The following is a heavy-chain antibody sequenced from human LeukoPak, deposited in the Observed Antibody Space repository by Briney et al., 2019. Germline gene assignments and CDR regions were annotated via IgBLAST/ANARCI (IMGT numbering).Heavy chain of an antibody. CDR1: GFTFSTYS. J-gene: IGHJ4*02. Sequence: AGSLTLSCAASGFTFSTYSMSWVRQAPGKGLEWISSINNNGGNTYYAYSVKGRFTISTDNSKNSLYLQMNSLRAEDTAVYSCAKVSSGYWGQGTLVTVSS. CDR3: AKVSSGY. V-gene: IGHV3-23*01. D-gene: IGHD6-19*01. CDR2: INNNGGNT.